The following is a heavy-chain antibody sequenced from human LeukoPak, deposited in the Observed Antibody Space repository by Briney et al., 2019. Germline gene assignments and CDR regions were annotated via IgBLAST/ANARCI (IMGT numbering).Heavy chain of an antibody. J-gene: IGHJ4*02. CDR3: ARADYGSGSYYNVCYDY. V-gene: IGHV3-21*01. D-gene: IGHD3-10*01. Sequence: GGSLRLSCAASGFTFSSYSMNWVRQAPGKGLEWVSSISSSSSYIYYADSVKGRFTISRDNAKNSLYLQMNSPRAEDTAVYYCARADYGSGSYYNVCYDYWGQGTLVTVSS. CDR1: GFTFSSYS. CDR2: ISSSSSYI.